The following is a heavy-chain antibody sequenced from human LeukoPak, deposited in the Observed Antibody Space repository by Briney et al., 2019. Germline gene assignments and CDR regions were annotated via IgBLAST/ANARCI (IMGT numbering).Heavy chain of an antibody. CDR3: ARELPWIRRDGYNLGI. Sequence: GASVKVSCKASGYTFTSYGISWVRQAPGQGLEWMGGIIPIFGTANYAQKFQGRVTITADESTSTAYMELSSLRSEDTAVYYCARELPWIRRDGYNLGIWGQGTMVTVSS. CDR2: IIPIFGTA. J-gene: IGHJ3*02. D-gene: IGHD5-24*01. V-gene: IGHV1-69*13. CDR1: GYTFTSYG.